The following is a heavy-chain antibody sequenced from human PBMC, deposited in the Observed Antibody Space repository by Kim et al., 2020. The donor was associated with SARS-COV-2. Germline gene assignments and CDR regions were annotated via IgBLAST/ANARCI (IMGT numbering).Heavy chain of an antibody. CDR1: GFTVGDHA. CDR2: IRKRRYGGTT. V-gene: IGHV3-49*03. J-gene: IGHJ4*02. Sequence: GGSLRLSCAPTGFTVGDHAMSWFLQAPGKGEEWIRFIRKRRYGGTTEYAAALKGRFTIPIDDSNGIAYLQMNSLKTEDTADYYSARADSASSSLDYCGQGTLVTVSS. D-gene: IGHD6-6*01. CDR3: ARADSASSSLDY.